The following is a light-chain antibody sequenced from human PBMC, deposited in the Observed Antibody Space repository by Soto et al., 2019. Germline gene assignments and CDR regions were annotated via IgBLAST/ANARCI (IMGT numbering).Light chain of an antibody. J-gene: IGKJ5*01. Sequence: DIVLTQSPATLSLSPGESATLSCTTNQTIDTYFAWYQQKRGLPPMLLIYDASNRAIGIPARFSGRGSGTYFSLTISSLEPEDFAVYYCQQRGSWPPTFGRGTRLEI. CDR2: DAS. CDR1: QTIDTY. CDR3: QQRGSWPPT. V-gene: IGKV3-11*01.